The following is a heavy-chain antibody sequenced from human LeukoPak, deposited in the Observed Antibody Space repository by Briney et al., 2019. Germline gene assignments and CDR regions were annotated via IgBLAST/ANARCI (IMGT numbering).Heavy chain of an antibody. CDR1: GFTFSSYN. Sequence: GGSLRLSCAASGFTFSSYNMNWVRQAPGKGLEWVSSITSSSNYIYYADSVKGRFTISRDNAKNSLYLQMNSLRAEDTAVYYCARDIAAAGLFFDYWGQGTLVTVSS. D-gene: IGHD6-13*01. V-gene: IGHV3-21*01. CDR3: ARDIAAAGLFFDY. CDR2: ITSSSNYI. J-gene: IGHJ4*02.